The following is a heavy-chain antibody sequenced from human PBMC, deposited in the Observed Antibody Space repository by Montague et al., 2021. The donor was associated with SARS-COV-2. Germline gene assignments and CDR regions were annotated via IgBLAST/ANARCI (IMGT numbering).Heavy chain of an antibody. CDR2: ISTSAYTT. V-gene: IGHV3-48*03. J-gene: IGHJ3*02. CDR1: GFTFSNYG. Sequence: SLILSCSASGFTFSNYGMNWVRQAPGKGPEWISYISTSAYTTSYAGSVKGRFTISRDNGKNSLYLQMNSLRVEDTAVYYCTRDYRSIVGDGLDIWGQGTKVTVSS. D-gene: IGHD3-16*02. CDR3: TRDYRSIVGDGLDI.